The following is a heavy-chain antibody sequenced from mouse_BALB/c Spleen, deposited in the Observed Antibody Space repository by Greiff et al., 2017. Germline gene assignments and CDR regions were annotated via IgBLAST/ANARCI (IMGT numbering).Heavy chain of an antibody. CDR1: GYSITSGYY. V-gene: IGHV3-6*02. J-gene: IGHJ2*01. CDR3: ARGKGLLRSFDY. Sequence: VQLKESGPGLVKPSQSLSLTCSVTGYSITSGYYWNWIRQFPGNKLEWMGYISYDGSNNYNPSLKNRISITRDTSKNQFFLKLNSVTTEDTATYYCARGKGLLRSFDYWGQGTTLTVSS. CDR2: ISYDGSN. D-gene: IGHD1-1*01.